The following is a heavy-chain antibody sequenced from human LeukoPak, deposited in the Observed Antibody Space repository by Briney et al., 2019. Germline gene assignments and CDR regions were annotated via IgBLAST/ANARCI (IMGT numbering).Heavy chain of an antibody. D-gene: IGHD5-18*01. CDR1: GYTFTSYY. CDR2: INPSGGST. Sequence: ASVKVSCKASGYTFTSYYMHWVRQAPGQGLEWMGIINPSGGSTSYAQKFQGRVTMTRDMSTSTVYMELSSLRSEDTAVYYCARDTPDVDTAIGVGYWGQGTLVTVSS. CDR3: ARDTPDVDTAIGVGY. V-gene: IGHV1-46*01. J-gene: IGHJ4*02.